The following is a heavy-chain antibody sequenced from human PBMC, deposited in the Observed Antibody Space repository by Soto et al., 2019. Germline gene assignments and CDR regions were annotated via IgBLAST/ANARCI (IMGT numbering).Heavy chain of an antibody. CDR1: GGSISSGGYY. J-gene: IGHJ5*02. V-gene: IGHV4-31*03. CDR2: IYYSGST. CDR3: PRDYYDSSGSNWFAP. D-gene: IGHD3-22*01. Sequence: PSETLSLTCTVLGGSISSGGYYWSWIRQHPGKGLEWIGYIYYSGSTYYNPSLKSRVTISVDTSKNQFSLKLSSVTAADTAVYYCPRDYYDSSGSNWFAPWGQGTLVTVSS.